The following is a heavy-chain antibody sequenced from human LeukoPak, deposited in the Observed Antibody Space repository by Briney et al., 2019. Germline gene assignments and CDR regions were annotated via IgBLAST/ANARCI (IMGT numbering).Heavy chain of an antibody. D-gene: IGHD3-22*01. V-gene: IGHV3-48*03. CDR1: GFTFSSYE. CDR3: ATYYYDSSGHVGDY. Sequence: TGGSLRLSCAASGFTFSSYEMNWVRQAPGKGLEWVSYISSSGSTMYYADSVKGRFTISRDNAKNSLYLQMNSLRAEDTAVYYCATYYYDSSGHVGDYWGQGTLVTVSS. J-gene: IGHJ4*02. CDR2: ISSSGSTM.